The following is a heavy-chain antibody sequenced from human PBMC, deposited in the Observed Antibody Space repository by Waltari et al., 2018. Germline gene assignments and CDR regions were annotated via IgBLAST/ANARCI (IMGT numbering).Heavy chain of an antibody. J-gene: IGHJ1*01. Sequence: EVQLLESGGGLVQPGGSLRLSCAASGFTFSSHAMRWVRQAPGKVVGWLSGGSGSGALTHYATTLNGRFTISSDNSKATLFRQMNGRRVKDTAVYYCANLETFSVNSEYFQHGGQGTPVTVSS. V-gene: IGHV3-23*01. CDR1: GFTFSSHA. D-gene: IGHD3-3*01. CDR2: GSGSGALT. CDR3: ANLETFSVNSEYFQH.